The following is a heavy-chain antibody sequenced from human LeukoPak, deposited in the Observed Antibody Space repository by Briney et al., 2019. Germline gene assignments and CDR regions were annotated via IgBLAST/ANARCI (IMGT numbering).Heavy chain of an antibody. CDR1: GGSFSGYY. CDR2: INHSGST. Sequence: ASETLSLTCAVYGGSFSGYYWSWIRQPPGKGVEWIGEINHSGSTNYNPSLKRRVNISVEKSKNQFSLKLSSVTAADTAVYYCARTPLYSSSFFDYWGQGTLVTVSS. CDR3: ARTPLYSSSFFDY. D-gene: IGHD6-13*01. V-gene: IGHV4-34*01. J-gene: IGHJ4*02.